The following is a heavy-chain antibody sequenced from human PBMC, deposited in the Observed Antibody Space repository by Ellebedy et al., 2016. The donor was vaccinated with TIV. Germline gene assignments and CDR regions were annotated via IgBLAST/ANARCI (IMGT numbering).Heavy chain of an antibody. Sequence: GESLKISXAASGITVSNNYMSWVRQAPGKGLEWVSVIYSGGSTYYADSMKGRFTISRDNAKNSLYLQMNSLRAEDTAVYYCARDMMSYYDSGGYYAKGYFDPWGQGTLVTVSS. J-gene: IGHJ5*02. D-gene: IGHD3-22*01. CDR3: ARDMMSYYDSGGYYAKGYFDP. CDR2: IYSGGST. CDR1: GITVSNNY. V-gene: IGHV3-66*01.